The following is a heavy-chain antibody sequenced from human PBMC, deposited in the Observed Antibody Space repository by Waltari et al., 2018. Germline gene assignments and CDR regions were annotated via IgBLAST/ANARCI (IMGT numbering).Heavy chain of an antibody. CDR1: GFTVSSNY. V-gene: IGHV3-53*01. CDR3: ARDGRYSSGWLSFDY. CDR2: IYSGGST. D-gene: IGHD6-19*01. J-gene: IGHJ4*02. Sequence: EVQLVESGGGLIQPGGSLRLSCAASGFTVSSNYMSWVRQAPGKGLEWVSVIYSGGSTYYADSVKGRFTISRDNSKNTLYLQMNSLRAEDTAVYYCARDGRYSSGWLSFDYWGQGTLVTVSS.